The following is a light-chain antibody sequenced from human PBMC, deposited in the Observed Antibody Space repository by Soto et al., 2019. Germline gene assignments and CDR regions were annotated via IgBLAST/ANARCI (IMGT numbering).Light chain of an antibody. CDR1: QSLLYENGYTY. CDR3: MQALKPPFT. V-gene: IGKV2-28*01. J-gene: IGKJ2*01. CDR2: LGS. Sequence: DIVMTQSPLSLPVTPGEPASISCRSSQSLLYENGYTYFDWYVQKPGQPPQILIYLGSNRPPGVPDRFSSSVSGTDVTLIISRVETEDVGDDYCMQALKPPFTFGQGTKLEIK.